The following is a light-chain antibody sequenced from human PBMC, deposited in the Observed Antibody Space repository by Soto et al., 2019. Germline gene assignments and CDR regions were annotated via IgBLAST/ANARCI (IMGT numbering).Light chain of an antibody. J-gene: IGKJ2*01. CDR3: MQATQPYT. CDR2: MIS. Sequence: DFVMTQTPLSSPVTLGQPASISCRSSQLLVHSDGNSYLSWRHQRPGQPPRLLIYMISNRFSGVPDRFSGSGAGTDFTLKISRVEPEDVGVYYCMQATQPYTFGQGTNLEIK. CDR1: QLLVHSDGNSY. V-gene: IGKV2-24*01.